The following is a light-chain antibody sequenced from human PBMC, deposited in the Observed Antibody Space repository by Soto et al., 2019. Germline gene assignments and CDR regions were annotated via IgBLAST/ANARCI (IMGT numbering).Light chain of an antibody. CDR1: QTVRTNY. J-gene: IGKJ4*01. V-gene: IGKV3-20*01. Sequence: EIVLTQSPGTLSLSPGERATLSCRASQTVRTNYLAWFQHKPGQAPRLLIYGASSRATGIPDRFSGSGSGTDFTLIINRLEPEDFAVYFCRQYSDSPLTFGGATKVEIK. CDR3: RQYSDSPLT. CDR2: GAS.